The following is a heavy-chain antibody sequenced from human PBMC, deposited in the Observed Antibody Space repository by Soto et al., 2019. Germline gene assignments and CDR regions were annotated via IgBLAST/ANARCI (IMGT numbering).Heavy chain of an antibody. J-gene: IGHJ4*02. Sequence: QVPLVQSGAEVKKPGASVKLSCRTSGYTFTHYYIHWVRQAPGQGLEWLAIINPASGSTNYAQDFQGRVTLTMDTSTTTAYMELSGLRAEDAAIFYCARDLAAGDYWGQGTLVTVSS. CDR2: INPASGST. V-gene: IGHV1-46*01. D-gene: IGHD6-13*01. CDR3: ARDLAAGDY. CDR1: GYTFTHYY.